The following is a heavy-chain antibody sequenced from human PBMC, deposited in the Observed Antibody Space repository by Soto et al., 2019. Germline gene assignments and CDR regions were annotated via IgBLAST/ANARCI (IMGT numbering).Heavy chain of an antibody. J-gene: IGHJ3*02. CDR2: ISSSSSTI. D-gene: IGHD2-15*01. CDR3: ARYCSGGSCYSRTDAFDI. CDR1: GFTFSSYS. V-gene: IGHV3-48*01. Sequence: GGSLRLSCAASGFTFSSYSMNWVRQAPGKGLEWVSYISSSSSTIYYADSVKGRFTISRDNAKNSLYLQMNSLRAEDTAVYYCARYCSGGSCYSRTDAFDIWGQGTMVTVSS.